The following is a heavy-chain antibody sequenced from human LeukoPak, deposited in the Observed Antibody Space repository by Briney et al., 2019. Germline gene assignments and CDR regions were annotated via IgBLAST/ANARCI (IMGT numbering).Heavy chain of an antibody. Sequence: GGSLRLSCAASGFTFDDYGMSWVRQAPGKGLEWVSGINWNGGSTGYADSVKGRFTISRDNAKNSLYLQMNSLRAEDTAVYYCAKEASVFIRGYFDYWGQGALVTVSS. V-gene: IGHV3-20*04. D-gene: IGHD3-10*01. CDR2: INWNGGST. J-gene: IGHJ4*02. CDR3: AKEASVFIRGYFDY. CDR1: GFTFDDYG.